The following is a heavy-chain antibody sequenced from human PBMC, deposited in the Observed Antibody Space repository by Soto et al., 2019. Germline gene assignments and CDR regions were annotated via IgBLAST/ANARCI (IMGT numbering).Heavy chain of an antibody. CDR2: TSYDGSKK. J-gene: IGHJ4*02. CDR3: AKDFGAFMVGFDY. V-gene: IGHV3-30*18. D-gene: IGHD3-16*01. CDR1: GFTLRSYG. Sequence: QVQLVESGGGVVQTGRSLRLSCAASGFTLRSYGMHWVRQAPGKGLGWVAVTSYDGSKKHYVDSVKGRFTIYRDTSKNTLYLQMHSLRTEDTDVYYCAKDFGAFMVGFDYWGQGTLVTVSS.